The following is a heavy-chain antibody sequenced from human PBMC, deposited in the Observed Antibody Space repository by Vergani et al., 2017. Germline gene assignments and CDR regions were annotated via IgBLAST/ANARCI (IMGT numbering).Heavy chain of an antibody. CDR1: GESIRSGSHY. J-gene: IGHJ4*02. V-gene: IGHV4-61*02. D-gene: IGHD2-15*01. CDR3: ARSRPYCTSGSCPAI. Sequence: QVKLQESGPGLLKPSQTLSLTCTLPGESIRSGSHYWSWIRQPAGKGPEGIGHIHTGGSTDLNPSFKSRVSISVDTSKSQFSVKLNSVTVADTSVYYCARSRPYCTSGSCPAIWGQGTLVTVSS. CDR2: IHTGGST.